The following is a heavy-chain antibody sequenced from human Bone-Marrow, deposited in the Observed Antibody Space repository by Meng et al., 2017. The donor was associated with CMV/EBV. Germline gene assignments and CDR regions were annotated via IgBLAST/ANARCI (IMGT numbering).Heavy chain of an antibody. CDR2: INPNSGGT. D-gene: IGHD1-26*01. CDR3: ARRLRLDLGDYYYYGMDV. Sequence: ASVKVSCKASGYTFTGYYMHWVRQAPGQGLEWMGWINPNSGGTNYAQKFQGRVTMTRDTSISTAYMELSRLRSDDTAVYYCARRLRLDLGDYYYYGMDVWVQGTTVTVSS. V-gene: IGHV1-2*02. J-gene: IGHJ6*02. CDR1: GYTFTGYY.